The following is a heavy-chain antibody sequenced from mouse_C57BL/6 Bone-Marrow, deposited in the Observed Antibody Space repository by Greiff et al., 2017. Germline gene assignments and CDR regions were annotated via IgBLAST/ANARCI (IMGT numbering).Heavy chain of an antibody. CDR2: IWWDDDK. D-gene: IGHD1-1*01. J-gene: IGHJ3*01. CDR3: ARRRNYYGSSAWFAY. CDR1: GFSLSTFGMG. V-gene: IGHV8-8*01. Sequence: QVTLKESGPGILQPSQTLSLTCSFSGFSLSTFGMGVGWIRQPSGKGLEWLAHIWWDDDKYYNPALKSRLTISKDTSKNQVFLKIANVDTADTATYYCARRRNYYGSSAWFAYWGQGTLVTVSA.